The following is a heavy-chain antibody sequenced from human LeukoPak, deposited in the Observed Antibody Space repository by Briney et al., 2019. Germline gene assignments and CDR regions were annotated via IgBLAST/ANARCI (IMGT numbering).Heavy chain of an antibody. CDR2: ICSSSSTI. D-gene: IGHD6-19*01. Sequence: GGSLRLSCAASGFTFSSYSMNWVRQAPGKGLEWVSYICSSSSTIYYADSVKGRFTISRDNAKNSLYLQMNSLRAEDTAVYYCARDSAGWGYWGQGTLVTVSS. CDR3: ARDSAGWGY. V-gene: IGHV3-48*01. CDR1: GFTFSSYS. J-gene: IGHJ4*02.